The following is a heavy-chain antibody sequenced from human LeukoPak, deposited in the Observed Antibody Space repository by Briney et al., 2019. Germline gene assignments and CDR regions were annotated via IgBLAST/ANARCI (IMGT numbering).Heavy chain of an antibody. J-gene: IGHJ5*02. CDR1: GGSISYYY. V-gene: IGHV4-59*01. D-gene: IGHD6-19*01. CDR2: IYYSGST. Sequence: SETLSLTCTVSGGSISYYYWNWIRQPPGKGLEWIGYIYYSGSTKYNPSLKSRVTISVDMSKNQFSLKLSSVTAADTAVYYCARALPEGSGSYNWFDPWGQGTLVTVSS. CDR3: ARALPEGSGSYNWFDP.